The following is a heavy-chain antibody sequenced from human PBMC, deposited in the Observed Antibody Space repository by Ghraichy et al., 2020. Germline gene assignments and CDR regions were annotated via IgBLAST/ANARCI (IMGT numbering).Heavy chain of an antibody. V-gene: IGHV3-53*01. Sequence: GGSLRLSCAASGFTVSNNYMTWVRQAPGKGLEWVSVIYSGGSTYYADSVKGRFTISRDNSKNTQYHQMNSLLAEDTALYYCATQRSDSIGYYFHHGVFDIWGQGTMVTVSS. CDR3: ATQRSDSIGYYFHHGVFDI. D-gene: IGHD3-22*01. CDR2: IYSGGST. CDR1: GFTVSNNY. J-gene: IGHJ3*02.